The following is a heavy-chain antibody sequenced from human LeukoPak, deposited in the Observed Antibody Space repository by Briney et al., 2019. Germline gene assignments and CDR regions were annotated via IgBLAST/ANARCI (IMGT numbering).Heavy chain of an antibody. CDR3: ARHLPAAIHYFDY. V-gene: IGHV4-4*09. D-gene: IGHD2-2*01. CDR2: IYTSGST. CDR1: GGSISSYY. J-gene: IGHJ4*02. Sequence: SETLSLTCTVSGGSISSYYWSWIRQPPGKGLEWIGYIYTSGSTNYNPSLKSRVTISVDTSKNQFSLKLSSVTAADTAVYYRARHLPAAIHYFDYWGQGTLVTVSS.